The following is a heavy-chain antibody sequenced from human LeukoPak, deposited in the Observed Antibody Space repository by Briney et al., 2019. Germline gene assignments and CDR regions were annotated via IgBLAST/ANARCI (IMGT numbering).Heavy chain of an antibody. CDR2: IYYSGST. J-gene: IGHJ4*02. CDR3: ATGVVGYCSGGSCYSIDY. V-gene: IGHV4-59*01. Sequence: SETLSLTCTVSGGSISSYYWSWIRQPPGKGLEWIGYIYYSGSTNYNPSLKSRVTISVDTSKNQFSLKLSSVTAADTAVYYCATGVVGYCSGGSCYSIDYWGQGTLVTVSS. D-gene: IGHD2-15*01. CDR1: GGSISSYY.